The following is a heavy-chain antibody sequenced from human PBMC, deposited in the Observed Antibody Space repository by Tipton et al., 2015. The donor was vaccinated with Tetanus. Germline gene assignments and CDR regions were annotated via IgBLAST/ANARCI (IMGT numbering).Heavy chain of an antibody. CDR1: GGSFSDYC. CDR3: ARGKDVDTTMISSLVY. CDR2: INLSGST. Sequence: TLSLTCAVYGGSFSDYCWSWIRQPPGKGLEWIGEINLSGSTNYNPSLKSRVTISLDTSKNQFSLSLYSVAAADTAVYYCARGKDVDTTMISSLVYWGQGTLVTVSS. J-gene: IGHJ4*02. D-gene: IGHD5-18*01. V-gene: IGHV4-34*01.